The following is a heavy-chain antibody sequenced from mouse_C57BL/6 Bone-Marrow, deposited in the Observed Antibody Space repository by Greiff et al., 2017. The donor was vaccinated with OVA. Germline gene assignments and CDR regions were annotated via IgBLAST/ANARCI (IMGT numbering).Heavy chain of an antibody. CDR3: AREGLRGGFAY. Sequence: VQLQQSGAELARPGASVKLSCKASGYTFTSYGISWVKQRTGQGLEWIGEIYPRSGNTYYNEKFKGKATLTADKSSSTAYMELRSLTSEDSAVYFWAREGLRGGFAYWGQGTLVTVSA. J-gene: IGHJ3*01. CDR1: GYTFTSYG. V-gene: IGHV1-81*01. CDR2: IYPRSGNT. D-gene: IGHD2-4*01.